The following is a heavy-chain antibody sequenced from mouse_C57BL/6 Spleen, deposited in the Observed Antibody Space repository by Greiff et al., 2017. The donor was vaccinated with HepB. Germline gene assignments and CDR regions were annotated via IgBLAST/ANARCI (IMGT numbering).Heavy chain of an antibody. CDR1: GFTFSSYA. J-gene: IGHJ4*01. CDR3: ARESYGSRGAMDY. D-gene: IGHD1-1*01. V-gene: IGHV5-4*01. CDR2: ISDGGSYT. Sequence: DVKLVESGGGLVKPGGSLKLSCAASGFTFSSYAMSWVRQTPEKRLEWVATISDGGSYTYYPDNVKGRFTISRDNAKNNLYLQMSHLKSEDTAMYYCARESYGSRGAMDYWGQGTSVTVSS.